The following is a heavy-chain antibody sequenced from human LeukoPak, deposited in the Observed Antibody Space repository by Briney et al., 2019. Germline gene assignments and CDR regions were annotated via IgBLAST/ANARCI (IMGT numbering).Heavy chain of an antibody. V-gene: IGHV3-23*01. CDR2: LSDSGASK. J-gene: IGHJ4*02. D-gene: IGHD6-13*01. CDR3: ARVSSSWSQGEQANGYFDY. Sequence: GGSLRLSCAASGFTFSSYAMTWVRQAPGKGLEWVSALSDSGASKYYADSVKGRFTISRDNSKNTLYLQMNSLRAEDTAVYYCARVSSSWSQGEQANGYFDYWGQGTLVTVSS. CDR1: GFTFSSYA.